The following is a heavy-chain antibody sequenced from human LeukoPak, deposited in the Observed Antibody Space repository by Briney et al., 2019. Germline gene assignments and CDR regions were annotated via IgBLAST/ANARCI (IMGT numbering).Heavy chain of an antibody. CDR3: ARDLSGGALGTFDI. CDR1: GYTFTAYY. J-gene: IGHJ3*02. V-gene: IGHV1-2*02. CDR2: INPNSGGT. D-gene: IGHD2-15*01. Sequence: ASVMVSCKASGYTFTAYYMHWVRQAPGQGLEWMGWINPNSGGTNYAQKFQGRVTMTRDTTISTAYMELSRLRSDDTAVYYCARDLSGGALGTFDIWGQETIGTVSS.